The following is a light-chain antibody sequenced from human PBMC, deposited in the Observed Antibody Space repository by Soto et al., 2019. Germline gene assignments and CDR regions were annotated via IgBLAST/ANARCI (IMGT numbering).Light chain of an antibody. J-gene: IGKJ1*01. Sequence: EIVLTQSPGTLSLSPGERATLSCRASQSVSNNYLAWYQQKPGQAPRLVIYGASNRATGIPDRFSASGSGTDFTLTISRLEPKDFAVYYCQQHISSPLTFGQGTKVEIK. CDR2: GAS. CDR3: QQHISSPLT. V-gene: IGKV3-20*01. CDR1: QSVSNNY.